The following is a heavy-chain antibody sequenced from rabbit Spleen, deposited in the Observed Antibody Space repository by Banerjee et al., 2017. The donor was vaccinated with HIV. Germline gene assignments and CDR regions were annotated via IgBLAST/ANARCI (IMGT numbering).Heavy chain of an antibody. D-gene: IGHD1-1*01. CDR2: INIVTGKS. V-gene: IGHV1S45*01. J-gene: IGHJ4*01. Sequence: QEQLVESGGGLVQPEGSLTLTCRASGFSFSSSYWMCWVRQAPGKGLEWIACINIVTGKSVYASWAEGRFIMSRTSSTTVTLQMTSLTAADTATYFCARDLVAVIGWNFNLWGQGTLVTVS. CDR3: ARDLVAVIGWNFNL. CDR1: GFSFSSSYW.